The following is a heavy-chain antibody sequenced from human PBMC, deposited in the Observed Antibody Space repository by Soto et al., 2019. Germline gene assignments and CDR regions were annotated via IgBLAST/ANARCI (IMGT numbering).Heavy chain of an antibody. CDR1: GGSFSGYY. D-gene: IGHD2-15*01. CDR3: ARGPAILAAARFDY. J-gene: IGHJ4*02. Sequence: TLSLTCAVYGGSFSGYYWSWIRQPPGKGLEWIGEINHSGSTYYNPSLKSRVTISVDTSKNQFSLKLSSVTAADTAVYYCARGPAILAAARFDYWGQGTLVTVSS. CDR2: INHSGST. V-gene: IGHV4-34*01.